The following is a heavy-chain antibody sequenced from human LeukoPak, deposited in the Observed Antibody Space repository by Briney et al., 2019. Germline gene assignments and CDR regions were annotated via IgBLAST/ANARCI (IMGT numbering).Heavy chain of an antibody. Sequence: PGGSLRLSCAASGFTFSSYVMHWVRQAPGKGLEWVAIISYDGSNEYYADSVKGRFTISRDNSKNTLYLQMNSLRAEDTAVYYCAKDESYIAAPPHYWGQGTLVTVSS. CDR3: AKDESYIAAPPHY. CDR1: GFTFSSYV. J-gene: IGHJ4*02. CDR2: ISYDGSNE. D-gene: IGHD6-13*01. V-gene: IGHV3-30*04.